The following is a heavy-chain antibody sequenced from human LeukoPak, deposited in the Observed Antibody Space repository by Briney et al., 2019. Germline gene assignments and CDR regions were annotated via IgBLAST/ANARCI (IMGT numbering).Heavy chain of an antibody. D-gene: IGHD2-2*01. J-gene: IGHJ4*02. CDR2: IYHSGST. CDR3: AALSPGSTSSDY. V-gene: IGHV4-38-2*01. CDR1: GYSISSGYY. Sequence: PSETLSLTSAVSGYSISSGYYWGWIRQPPGKGLEWIGSIYHSGSTYYNPSLKSRVTISVDTSKNQFSLKLSSVTAADTAVYYCAALSPGSTSSDYWGQGTLVTVSS.